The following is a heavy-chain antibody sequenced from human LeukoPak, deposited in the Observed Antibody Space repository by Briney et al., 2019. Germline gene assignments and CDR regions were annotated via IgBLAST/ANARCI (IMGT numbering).Heavy chain of an antibody. CDR3: ARAAVDYYDSSGYYTSFDY. Sequence: ASVKVSCKASGYTFTSYYMHWVRQAPGQGLEWMGIINPSGGSTSYAQKFQGRVTMTRDTSTSTVYMELSSLRSEDTVVYYCARAAVDYYDSSGYYTSFDYWGQGTLVTVSS. CDR1: GYTFTSYY. J-gene: IGHJ4*02. CDR2: INPSGGST. V-gene: IGHV1-46*01. D-gene: IGHD3-22*01.